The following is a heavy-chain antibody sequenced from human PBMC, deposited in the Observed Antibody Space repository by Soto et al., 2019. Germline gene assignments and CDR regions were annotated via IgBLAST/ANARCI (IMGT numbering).Heavy chain of an antibody. V-gene: IGHV3-23*01. J-gene: IGHJ4*02. CDR3: AKVLIAVAAYFDY. CDR2: ISGSGGST. CDR1: GGSFSGYY. Sequence: VQLQQWGAGLLKPSETLSLTCAVHGGSFSGYYWSWVRQAPGKGLEWVSAISGSGGSTYYADSVKGRFTISRDNSKNTLYLQMNSLRAEDTAVYYCAKVLIAVAAYFDYWGQGTLVTVSS. D-gene: IGHD6-19*01.